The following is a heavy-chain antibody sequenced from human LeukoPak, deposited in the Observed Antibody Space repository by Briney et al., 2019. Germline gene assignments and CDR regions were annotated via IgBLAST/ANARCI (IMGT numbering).Heavy chain of an antibody. V-gene: IGHV3-30*18. CDR3: AKEGHSGYDYWRYYFDY. CDR2: ISYDGSNK. Sequence: PGRSLRLSCAASGFTFSSYGMHWVRQAPGKGLEGVAVISYDGSNKYYADSVKGRFTISRDNSKNTLYLQMNSLRAEDTAVYYCAKEGHSGYDYWRYYFDYWGQGTLVTVSS. D-gene: IGHD5-12*01. CDR1: GFTFSSYG. J-gene: IGHJ4*02.